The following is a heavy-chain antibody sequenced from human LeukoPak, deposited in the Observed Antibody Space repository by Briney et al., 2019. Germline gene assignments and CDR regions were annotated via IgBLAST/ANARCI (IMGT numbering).Heavy chain of an antibody. J-gene: IGHJ4*02. CDR1: GFTFSSYA. D-gene: IGHD6-19*01. Sequence: GGSLRLSFAASGFTFSSYAMSWVRQAPGKGLEWVSAISGSGGSTYYADSVKGRFTISRDNSKNTLYLQMNSLRAEDTAVYYCAKDLSGWYAAYWGQGTLVTVSS. CDR3: AKDLSGWYAAY. CDR2: ISGSGGST. V-gene: IGHV3-23*01.